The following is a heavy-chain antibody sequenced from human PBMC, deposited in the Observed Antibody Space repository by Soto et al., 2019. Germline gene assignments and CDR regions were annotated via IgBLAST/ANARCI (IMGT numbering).Heavy chain of an antibody. CDR1: GFTFSSYW. Sequence: GGSLRLSCAASGFTFSSYWINWVRQAPGRGLEWVADIKQDETEKYYVDSVKGRFTISRDNAKNSLYLQMDSLRAEDTAVYYCARGDYFDRRFDYWGQGTLVTVSS. CDR2: IKQDETEK. V-gene: IGHV3-7*03. J-gene: IGHJ4*02. CDR3: ARGDYFDRRFDY. D-gene: IGHD3-22*01.